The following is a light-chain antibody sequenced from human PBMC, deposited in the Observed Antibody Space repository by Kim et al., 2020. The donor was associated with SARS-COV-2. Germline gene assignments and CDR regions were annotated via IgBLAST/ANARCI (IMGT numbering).Light chain of an antibody. CDR3: GTWDSSLSAYV. J-gene: IGLJ1*01. V-gene: IGLV1-51*01. CDR1: NSNIGNNY. CDR2: DNN. Sequence: QKVAISCSGSNSNIGNNYVSWYQHLPGTAPKLLIYDNNKRPSGISDRFSGSKSGTSATLGITGLQTGDEADYYCGTWDSSLSAYVFGTGTKVTVL.